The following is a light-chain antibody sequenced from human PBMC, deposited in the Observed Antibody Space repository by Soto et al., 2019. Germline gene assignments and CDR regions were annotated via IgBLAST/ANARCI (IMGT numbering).Light chain of an antibody. CDR2: AAS. CDR3: QHYNSYSEA. V-gene: IGKV1-27*01. Sequence: ILMPQSPSSLSAFVGDRVTITWRASQDIGNFLAWYQQKPGKVPKLLIYAASTLQSGVPSRFSGSGSGTDFTLTISSLQPEDVATYYCQHYNSYSEAFGQGTKVDIK. J-gene: IGKJ1*01. CDR1: QDIGNF.